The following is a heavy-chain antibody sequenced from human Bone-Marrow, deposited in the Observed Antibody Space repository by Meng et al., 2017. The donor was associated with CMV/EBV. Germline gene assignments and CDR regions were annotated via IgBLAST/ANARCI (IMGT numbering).Heavy chain of an antibody. CDR1: FNIYA. V-gene: IGHV3-23*01. Sequence: FNIYAMSWVREAPGKWLEWVSAISDSGDRPYYAGSVKSRFTISRDNSKNALFMQLNSLRGEDTAIYYCARGTDYGDYGYSVTLGYFDYWGQGILVTVSS. D-gene: IGHD4-17*01. CDR2: ISDSGDRP. J-gene: IGHJ4*02. CDR3: ARGTDYGDYGYSVTLGYFDY.